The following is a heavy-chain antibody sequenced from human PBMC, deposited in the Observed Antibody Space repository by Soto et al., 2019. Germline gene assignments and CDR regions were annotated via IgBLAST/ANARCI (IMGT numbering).Heavy chain of an antibody. CDR2: ISISGGTT. CDR1: GFTFSNYA. CDR3: AKDRMGGGYAWFDP. J-gene: IGHJ5*02. Sequence: EMQLLESGGGLVQPGGSLRLSFAASGFTFSNYAMSWVRQAPGKGLEWVSSISISGGTTYYADSVKGRFTISRDNSKNTLVLQRNSLRAEDTAMYYCAKDRMGGGYAWFDPWGQGTLVTVSS. V-gene: IGHV3-23*01. D-gene: IGHD3-16*01.